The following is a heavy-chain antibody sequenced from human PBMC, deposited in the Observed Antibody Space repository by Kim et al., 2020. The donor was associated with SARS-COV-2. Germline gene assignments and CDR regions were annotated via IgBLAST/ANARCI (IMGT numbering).Heavy chain of an antibody. CDR1: GFTFSSYS. Sequence: GGSLRLSCAASGFTFSSYSMNWVRQAPGKGLEWVSSISSSSSYIYYADSVKGRFTISRDNAKNSLYLQMNSLRAEDTAVYYCARDHLGNWDIVATNGGPYYYYGMDVWGQGTTVTVSS. CDR2: ISSSSSYI. J-gene: IGHJ6*02. CDR3: ARDHLGNWDIVATNGGPYYYYGMDV. D-gene: IGHD5-12*01. V-gene: IGHV3-21*01.